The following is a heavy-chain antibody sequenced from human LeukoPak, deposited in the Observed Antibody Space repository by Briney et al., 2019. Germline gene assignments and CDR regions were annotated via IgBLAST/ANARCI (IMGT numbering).Heavy chain of an antibody. V-gene: IGHV1-46*01. CDR3: ARRLPGSYSPFDY. D-gene: IGHD3-10*01. Sequence: ASVKVSCKASGYTFTSYYMHWVRQAPGQGLEWMGIINPSGGSTSYAQKFQGRVTMTTDTSTSTAHMELRSLRSDDTAVYYCARRLPGSYSPFDYWGQGTLVTVSS. J-gene: IGHJ4*02. CDR1: GYTFTSYY. CDR2: INPSGGST.